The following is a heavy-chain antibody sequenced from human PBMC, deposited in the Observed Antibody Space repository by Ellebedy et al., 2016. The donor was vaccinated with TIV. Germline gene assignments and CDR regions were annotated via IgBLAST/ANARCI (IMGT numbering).Heavy chain of an antibody. D-gene: IGHD6-6*01. CDR1: GGTFSSYA. CDR3: ARSLYSSSSKSYYFDY. CDR2: IIPIFGTA. J-gene: IGHJ4*02. V-gene: IGHV1-69*13. Sequence: SVKVSCXASGGTFSSYAISWVRQAPGQGLEWMGGIIPIFGTANYAQKFQGRVTITADESTSTAYMELSSLRSEDTAVYYCARSLYSSSSKSYYFDYWGQGTLVTVSS.